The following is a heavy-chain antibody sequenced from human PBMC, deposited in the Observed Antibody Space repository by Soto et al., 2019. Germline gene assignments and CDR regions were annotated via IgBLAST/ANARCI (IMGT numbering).Heavy chain of an antibody. Sequence: PGGSLRLSCAASGFTFDDYAMHWVRQAPGKGLEWVSGISWNSGSIGYADSVKGRFTISRDNAKNSLYLQMNSLRAEDTALYYCEKHGGMVRDYYGMDVWGQGTTVTVSS. CDR2: ISWNSGSI. V-gene: IGHV3-9*01. CDR1: GFTFDDYA. CDR3: EKHGGMVRDYYGMDV. D-gene: IGHD1-26*01. J-gene: IGHJ6*02.